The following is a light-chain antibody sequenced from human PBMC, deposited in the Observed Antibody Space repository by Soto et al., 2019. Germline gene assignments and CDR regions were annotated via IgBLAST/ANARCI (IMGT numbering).Light chain of an antibody. CDR3: QWL. CDR2: GAS. Sequence: TSTAGTLSVYAKGRATLSCRASQSIRSGLAWYQQKPGQAPRLLIYGASSRATGIPDRFSGSGSGTDFTLTISRLEPEDFAAYYCQWLFAQGTKVDIK. CDR1: QSIRSG. V-gene: IGKV3-20*01. J-gene: IGKJ1*01.